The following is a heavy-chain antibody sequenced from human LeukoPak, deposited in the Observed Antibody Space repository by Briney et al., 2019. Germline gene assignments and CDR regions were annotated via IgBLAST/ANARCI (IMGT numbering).Heavy chain of an antibody. J-gene: IGHJ3*02. CDR3: ARRRYCSSTSCDSPDAFDI. V-gene: IGHV4-4*09. Sequence: KRLEWIGYIYTSGSTNYNPSLKSRVTISVDTSKNQFSLKLSSVTAADTAVYYCARRRYCSSTSCDSPDAFDIWGQGTMVTVSS. CDR2: IYTSGST. D-gene: IGHD2-2*01.